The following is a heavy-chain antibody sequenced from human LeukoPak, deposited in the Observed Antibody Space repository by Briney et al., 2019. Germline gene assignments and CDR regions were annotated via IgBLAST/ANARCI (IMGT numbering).Heavy chain of an antibody. D-gene: IGHD2-15*01. CDR2: IYPGDSET. CDR1: GYSFISYW. Sequence: GESLQISCKGSGYSFISYWIGWVRQMPGKGLEWMGSIYPGDSETRYSPSFQGQVTFSADKSITTAYLQWSSLKASDTAIYYCARHFRRVDYFDYWGQGTLVTVSS. V-gene: IGHV5-51*01. J-gene: IGHJ4*02. CDR3: ARHFRRVDYFDY.